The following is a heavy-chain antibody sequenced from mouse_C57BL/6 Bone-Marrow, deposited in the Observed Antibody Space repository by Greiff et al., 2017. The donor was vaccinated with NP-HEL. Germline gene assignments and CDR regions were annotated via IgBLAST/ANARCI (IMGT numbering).Heavy chain of an antibody. J-gene: IGHJ4*01. CDR3: ARRARHYYAMDY. CDR2: IRNKANGYTT. D-gene: IGHD3-3*01. CDR1: GFTFTDYY. V-gene: IGHV7-3*01. Sequence: EVQLVESGGGLVQPGGSLSLSCAASGFTFTDYYMSWVRQPPGKALEWLGFIRNKANGYTTEYSASVKGRFTISRDNSQSILYLQMNALRAEDNATYYWARRARHYYAMDYWGQGTSVTVSS.